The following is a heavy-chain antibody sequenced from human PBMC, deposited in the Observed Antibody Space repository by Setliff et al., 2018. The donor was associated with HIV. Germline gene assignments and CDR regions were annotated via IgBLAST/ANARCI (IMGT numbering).Heavy chain of an antibody. V-gene: IGHV4-31*03. D-gene: IGHD2-15*01. J-gene: IGHJ5*01. CDR1: GDSITSDSF. CDR2: MHFSGTG. CDR3: ARAPFSGGRFGGFDS. Sequence: PSETLSLTCTVSGDSITSDSFWNWFRQYPGRGLEWIGYMHFSGTGNWNPSLKSRVIISVDTSQNQFSLNLSSVTDADTAVSYCARAPFSGGRFGGFDSWGQGALVTVSS.